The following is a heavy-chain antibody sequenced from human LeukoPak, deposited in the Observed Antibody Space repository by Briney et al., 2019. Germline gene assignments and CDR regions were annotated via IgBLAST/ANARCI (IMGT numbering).Heavy chain of an antibody. CDR3: AKANDYGDYGYPGV. J-gene: IGHJ6*04. CDR1: GFTFTNYA. Sequence: GGSLRLSCTASGFTFTNYAIMWVRQAPGKGLEWVSGIGSGHHTYYADSVRGRFTISRDNSGSTVYPQMNKLRPEDTGLYFCAKANDYGDYGYPGVWGEGASVTVSS. D-gene: IGHD4-17*01. V-gene: IGHV3-23*01. CDR2: IGSGHHT.